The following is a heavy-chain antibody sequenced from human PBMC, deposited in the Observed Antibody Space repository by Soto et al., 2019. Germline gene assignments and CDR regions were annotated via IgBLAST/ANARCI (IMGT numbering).Heavy chain of an antibody. Sequence: QVQLQQWGAGLLKPSETVSLTCAVYGGSFIGYYGTWIRQPPGKGLEWIGEINHSGRTNYNPTLRSGVTISADTSKNQLSLRLSSVTAADTAVYYCATLGHYDFWSGFRKGNWFAPWGQGTLVTVSS. CDR2: INHSGRT. CDR1: GGSFIGYY. D-gene: IGHD3-3*01. J-gene: IGHJ5*02. CDR3: ATLGHYDFWSGFRKGNWFAP. V-gene: IGHV4-34*01.